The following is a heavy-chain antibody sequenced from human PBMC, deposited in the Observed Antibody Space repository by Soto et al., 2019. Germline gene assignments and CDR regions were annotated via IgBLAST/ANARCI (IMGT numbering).Heavy chain of an antibody. D-gene: IGHD2-2*01. Sequence: GGSLRLSCAASGFTFSSYSMNWVRQAPGKGLEWVSSISSSSSYIYYADSVKGRFTISRDNAKNSLYLQMNSLRAEDTAVYYCARDLNQLYCSSTSCPWAFDIWGQGTMVTVSS. CDR1: GFTFSSYS. J-gene: IGHJ3*02. CDR2: ISSSSSYI. CDR3: ARDLNQLYCSSTSCPWAFDI. V-gene: IGHV3-21*01.